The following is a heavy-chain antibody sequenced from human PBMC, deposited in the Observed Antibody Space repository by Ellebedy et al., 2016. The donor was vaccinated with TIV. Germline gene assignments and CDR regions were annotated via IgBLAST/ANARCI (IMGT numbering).Heavy chain of an antibody. V-gene: IGHV4-4*02. D-gene: IGHD3-22*01. J-gene: IGHJ4*02. CDR3: ARGGSYDSRTFDY. Sequence: MPSETLSLTCAVSGDSISSGNWWNWVRQPPGKGLEWIGEIYHSGSTNYNPSLKSRVTISVDKSKNQFSLKLTSVTAADTAVYYCARGGSYDSRTFDYWGQGTLVTVSS. CDR1: GDSISSGNW. CDR2: IYHSGST.